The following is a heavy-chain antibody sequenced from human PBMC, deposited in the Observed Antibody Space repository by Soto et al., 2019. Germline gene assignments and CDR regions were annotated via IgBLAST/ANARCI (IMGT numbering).Heavy chain of an antibody. V-gene: IGHV3-23*01. D-gene: IGHD3-10*01. J-gene: IGHJ4*02. CDR2: ISGSGGST. Sequence: EVQLLESGGGLVQPGGSLRLSCAASGFTFSSYAMSWVRQAPGKGLEWVSAISGSGGSTYYADSVKGRFTISRDNSKNTLYLQMNSLRAEDTAVYYCAKRTIKTYYYGSGSYYPLDYWGQGTLVTVSS. CDR3: AKRTIKTYYYGSGSYYPLDY. CDR1: GFTFSSYA.